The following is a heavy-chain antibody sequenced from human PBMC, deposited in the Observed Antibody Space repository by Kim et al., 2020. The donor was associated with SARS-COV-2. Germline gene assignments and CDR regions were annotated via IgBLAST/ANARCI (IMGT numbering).Heavy chain of an antibody. J-gene: IGHJ4*02. V-gene: IGHV3-49*02. D-gene: IGHD3-9*01. CDR3: TRLRYFDWLTYY. Sequence: EYAASVKGRFTISRDDSKSIAYLQMNSLKTEDTAVYYCTRLRYFDWLTYYWGQGTLVTVSS.